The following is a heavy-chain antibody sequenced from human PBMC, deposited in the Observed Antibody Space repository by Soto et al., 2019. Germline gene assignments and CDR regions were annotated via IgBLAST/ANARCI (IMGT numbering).Heavy chain of an antibody. CDR2: IYFDGKNQ. Sequence: QVQLVESGGGVVRAGRSLRVSCAASGFIFRNYGRHWVRQVPGKGLEWVAIIYFDGKNQYYADSVKGRFTISRDNSKNMVYLQLNSLRAEDTATYYCARASNRYSGYDTDFGLDVWGQGTTVTVSS. CDR1: GFIFRNYG. V-gene: IGHV3-33*01. J-gene: IGHJ6*02. D-gene: IGHD5-12*01. CDR3: ARASNRYSGYDTDFGLDV.